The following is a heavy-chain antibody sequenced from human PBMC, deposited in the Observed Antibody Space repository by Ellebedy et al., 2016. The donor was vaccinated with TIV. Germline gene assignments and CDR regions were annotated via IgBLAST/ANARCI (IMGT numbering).Heavy chain of an antibody. CDR1: GFSFSSYS. V-gene: IGHV3-21*06. J-gene: IGHJ6*02. Sequence: PGGSLRLSCAASGFSFSSYSMNWVLQAPAKGLELVSFISSGSSHIYNAYSVQGRFTIFRDNAKNSLFLQMNSLTAEDTAVYYCARVEDGMDVWGQGTTVTVSS. CDR2: ISSGSSHI. D-gene: IGHD3-3*01. CDR3: ARVEDGMDV.